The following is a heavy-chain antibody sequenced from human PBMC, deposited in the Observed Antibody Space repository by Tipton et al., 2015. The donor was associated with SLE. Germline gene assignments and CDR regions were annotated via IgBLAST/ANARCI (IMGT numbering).Heavy chain of an antibody. CDR3: ARGGRTIATRQGWFDP. V-gene: IGHV4-34*01. CDR2: INHSGST. CDR1: GGSFSGLY. D-gene: IGHD6-6*01. Sequence: LRLSCVVYGGSFSGLYWSWIRQPPGKGLEWIGEINHSGSTNYNPSLKSRVTISVDASKNQFSLKMNSVTAADTAVYYCARGGRTIATRQGWFDPWGQGTRVTVSS. J-gene: IGHJ5*02.